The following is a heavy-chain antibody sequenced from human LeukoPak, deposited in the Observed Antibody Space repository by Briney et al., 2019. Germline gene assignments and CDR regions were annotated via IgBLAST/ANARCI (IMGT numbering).Heavy chain of an antibody. V-gene: IGHV3-21*01. CDR2: ISTSSSYI. Sequence: GGSLRLSCAASGFTFNTYTMTWVRQGPGKGLEWVSSISTSSSYIYYADSVKGRFTISRDNAMNTLYLQMNSLRAEDSALYYCTRDMQGSRLYLVGSQNDWGQGTLVTVSS. CDR3: TRDMQGSRLYLVGSQND. CDR1: GFTFNTYT. J-gene: IGHJ4*02. D-gene: IGHD1-26*01.